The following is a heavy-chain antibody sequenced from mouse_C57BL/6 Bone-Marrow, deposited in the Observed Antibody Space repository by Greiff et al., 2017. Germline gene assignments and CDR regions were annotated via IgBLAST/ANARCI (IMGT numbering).Heavy chain of an antibody. CDR1: GYTFTSYW. Sequence: QVQLKQPGAELVMPGASVKLSCKASGYTFTSYWMHWVKQRPGQGLEWIGEIDPSDSYTNYNQKFKGKSTLTVDKSSSTAYMQLSSLTSEDSAVYYCARDFVDVWGTGTTVTVSS. J-gene: IGHJ1*03. CDR2: IDPSDSYT. V-gene: IGHV1-69*01. CDR3: ARDFVDV.